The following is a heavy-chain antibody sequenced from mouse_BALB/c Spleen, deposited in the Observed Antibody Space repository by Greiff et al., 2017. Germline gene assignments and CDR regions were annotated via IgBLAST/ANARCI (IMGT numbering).Heavy chain of an antibody. CDR2: INPSTGYT. CDR3: ARWLRRFAY. V-gene: IGHV1-7*01. J-gene: IGHJ3*01. Sequence: QVQLKESGAELAKPGASVKMSCKASGYTFTSYWMHWVKQRPGQGLEWIGYINPSTGYTEYNQKFKDKATLTADKSSSTAYMQLSSLTSEDSAVYYCARWLRRFAYWGQGTLVTVSA. CDR1: GYTFTSYW. D-gene: IGHD2-2*01.